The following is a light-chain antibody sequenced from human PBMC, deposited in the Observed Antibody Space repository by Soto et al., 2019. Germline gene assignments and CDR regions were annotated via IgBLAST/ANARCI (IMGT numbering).Light chain of an antibody. CDR1: QSIDTY. CDR2: GAS. J-gene: IGKJ2*01. CDR3: QQYDHWPRGT. V-gene: IGKV3-15*01. Sequence: EIVLTQSPATLYVSPGERATLSCRASQSIDTYLAWYQQKPGQAPRPLIYGASNRATGIPARFSGSGSGTEFTLTIRSLQSEDCAVYYCQQYDHWPRGTFGQGTKLEI.